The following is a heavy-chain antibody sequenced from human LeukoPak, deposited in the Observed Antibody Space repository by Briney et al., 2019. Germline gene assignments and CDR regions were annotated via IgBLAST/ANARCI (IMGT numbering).Heavy chain of an antibody. CDR1: GGSISSSSYY. V-gene: IGHV4-39*01. CDR3: ARHPPGVYVWGSPPPRYWFDP. Sequence: SETLSLTRTVSGGSISSSSYYWGWIRQPPGKGLEWIGSIYYSGSTYYNPSLKSRVTISVDTSKNQFSLKLSSVTAADTAVYYCARHPPGVYVWGSPPPRYWFDPWGQGTLVTVSS. J-gene: IGHJ5*02. D-gene: IGHD3-16*01. CDR2: IYYSGST.